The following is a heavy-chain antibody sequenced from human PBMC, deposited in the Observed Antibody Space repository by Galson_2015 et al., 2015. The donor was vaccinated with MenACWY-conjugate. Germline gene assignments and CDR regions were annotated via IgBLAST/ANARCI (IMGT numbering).Heavy chain of an antibody. CDR3: ARGGGSWYYGMDV. V-gene: IGHV3-66*01. CDR1: GFTVSSNY. J-gene: IGHJ6*02. D-gene: IGHD6-13*01. Sequence: SLRLSCAASGFTVSSNYMSWVLQAPGKGLEWVSVIYSGDTTHYADSVKGRFTISRDNSKNTLHLQMNSLRDEDTAVYYCARGGGSWYYGMDVWGQGTTVTVSS. CDR2: IYSGDTT.